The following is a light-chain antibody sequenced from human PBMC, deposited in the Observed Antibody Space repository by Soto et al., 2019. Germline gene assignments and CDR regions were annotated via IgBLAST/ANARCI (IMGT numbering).Light chain of an antibody. CDR3: SSFSSSNTSLWV. CDR2: EVT. Sequence: QSALTQPASVSGSPGQSITISCTGTSSDIGGYNYVSWYQHHPGKAPKLMIYEVTNRPSGLSNRFTGSKSGNTASLTISGLQAEDEAYYYCSSFSSSNTSLWVFGGGTKLTVL. J-gene: IGLJ3*02. CDR1: SSDIGGYNY. V-gene: IGLV2-14*01.